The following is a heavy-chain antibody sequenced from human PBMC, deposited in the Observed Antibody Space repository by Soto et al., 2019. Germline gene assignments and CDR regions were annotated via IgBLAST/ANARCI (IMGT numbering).Heavy chain of an antibody. V-gene: IGHV1-18*04. J-gene: IGHJ4*02. D-gene: IGHD3-10*01. CDR3: ARVSYYYGSGSPTLMTL. CDR1: GYTFTSYG. Sequence: GASVKVSCKASGYTFTSYGISWVRQAPGQGLEWMGWISAYNGNTNYAQKLQGRVTMTTDTSTSTAYMELRSLRSDDTAVYYCARVSYYYGSGSPTLMTLWGQGTLVTVSS. CDR2: ISAYNGNT.